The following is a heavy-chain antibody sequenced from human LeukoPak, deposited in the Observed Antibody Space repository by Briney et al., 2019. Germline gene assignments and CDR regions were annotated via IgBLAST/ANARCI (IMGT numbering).Heavy chain of an antibody. CDR3: ARGYYDFWSGYLRDAFDI. V-gene: IGHV4-39*07. CDR2: IYYSGST. J-gene: IGHJ3*02. Sequence: SETLSLTCTVSGGSISSSSYYWGWIRQPPGKGLEWIGSIYYSGSTYYNPPLKSRVTISVDTSKNQFSLKLSSVTAADTAVYYCARGYYDFWSGYLRDAFDIWGQGTMVTVSS. CDR1: GGSISSSSYY. D-gene: IGHD3-3*01.